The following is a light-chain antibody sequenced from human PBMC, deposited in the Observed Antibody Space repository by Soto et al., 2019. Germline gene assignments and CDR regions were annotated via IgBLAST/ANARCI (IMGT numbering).Light chain of an antibody. CDR2: DAS. Sequence: DIQMTQSPSSLSASEGDRVTITCRASERISSWLAWYQQKPGKAPKLLIYDASSLESGVPSRFSGSGSGTEFTLTISSLQPDDFATYYCQQYNSYWTFGQGTKVDI. J-gene: IGKJ1*01. CDR3: QQYNSYWT. V-gene: IGKV1-5*01. CDR1: ERISSW.